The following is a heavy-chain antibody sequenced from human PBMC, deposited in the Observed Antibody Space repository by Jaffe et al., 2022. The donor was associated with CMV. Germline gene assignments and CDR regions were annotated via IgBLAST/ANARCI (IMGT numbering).Heavy chain of an antibody. CDR3: AKKFGYGYALDY. V-gene: IGHV3-23*01. CDR2: INTDGVST. CDR1: GFTFSSYV. Sequence: EVQLLESGGALVQPGGSLRLSCAASGFTFSSYVMAWVRQAPAKGLEWVSTINTDGVSTFYADSVKGRFTISRDNSKNTMYLQMNSLRAEDTAVYYCAKKFGYGYALDYWGQGTLVTVSS. J-gene: IGHJ4*02. D-gene: IGHD5-18*01.